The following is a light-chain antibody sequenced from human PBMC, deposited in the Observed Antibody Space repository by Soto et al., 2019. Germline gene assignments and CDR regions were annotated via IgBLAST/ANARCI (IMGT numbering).Light chain of an antibody. V-gene: IGKV3-11*01. Sequence: EIVLTQSPATLSLSPGERATLSCRASQSVSSYLAWYQQKPGQAPSLLIYDASNRATGIPARFSGSGSGTSFTLTISSLEPEDFGVYYCQQRSNWPRTFGQGTKLEIK. CDR3: QQRSNWPRT. CDR1: QSVSSY. J-gene: IGKJ2*01. CDR2: DAS.